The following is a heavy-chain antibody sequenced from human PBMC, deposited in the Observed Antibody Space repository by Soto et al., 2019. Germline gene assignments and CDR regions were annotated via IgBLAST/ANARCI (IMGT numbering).Heavy chain of an antibody. D-gene: IGHD6-19*01. Sequence: PGGSLRLSCAASGFTFSSYAMSWVRQAPGKGLEWVSAISGSGGSTYYADSVKGRFTISRDNSKNTLYLQMNSLRAEDTAVYYCAKVWGGSYSSGWFDAFDIWGQGTMVTVSS. J-gene: IGHJ3*02. CDR2: ISGSGGST. CDR1: GFTFSSYA. V-gene: IGHV3-23*01. CDR3: AKVWGGSYSSGWFDAFDI.